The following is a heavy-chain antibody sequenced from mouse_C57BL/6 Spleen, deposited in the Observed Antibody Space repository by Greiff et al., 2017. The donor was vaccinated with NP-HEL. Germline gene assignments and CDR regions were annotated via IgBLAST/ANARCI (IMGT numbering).Heavy chain of an antibody. CDR2: ISSGGSYT. J-gene: IGHJ3*01. CDR3: ARPDSSGPFAY. D-gene: IGHD3-2*02. CDR1: GFTFSSYG. V-gene: IGHV5-6*01. Sequence: EVQVVESGGDLVKPGGSLKLSCAASGFTFSSYGMSWVRQTPDKRLEWVATISSGGSYTYYPDSVKGRFTISRDNAKNTLYLQMSSLKSEDTAMYYCARPDSSGPFAYWGQGTLVTVSA.